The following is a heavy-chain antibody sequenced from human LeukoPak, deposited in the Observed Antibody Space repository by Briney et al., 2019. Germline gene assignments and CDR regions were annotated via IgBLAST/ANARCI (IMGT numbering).Heavy chain of an antibody. CDR3: ARDGIQKSGSIDAFDI. CDR1: GFTFSSYS. CDR2: ISSSSSYI. J-gene: IGHJ3*02. D-gene: IGHD1-26*01. Sequence: GGSLRLSCAASGFTFSSYSMNWVRQAPGKGLEWVSSISSSSSYIYYADSVKGRFTISRDNAKNSLYLQMNSLRAEDTAVYYCARDGIQKSGSIDAFDIWGQGTMVTVSS. V-gene: IGHV3-21*01.